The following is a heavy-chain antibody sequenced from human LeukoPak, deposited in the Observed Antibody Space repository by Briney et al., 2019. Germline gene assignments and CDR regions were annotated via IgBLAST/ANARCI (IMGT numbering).Heavy chain of an antibody. Sequence: GGSLRLSCAASGFTVSGKYMSWVRQAPGKGLEWGSVLYSGGNTYYADSVKGLFTISRDNSKNTLYLQMNSLRAEDTAVYYCARDPPVCTTSCLDYWGQGTLVTVSS. D-gene: IGHD2-2*01. J-gene: IGHJ4*02. CDR1: GFTVSGKY. CDR2: LYSGGNT. V-gene: IGHV3-53*01. CDR3: ARDPPVCTTSCLDY.